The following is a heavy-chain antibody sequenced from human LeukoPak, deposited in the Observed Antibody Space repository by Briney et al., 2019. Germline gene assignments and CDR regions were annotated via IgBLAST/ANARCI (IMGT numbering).Heavy chain of an antibody. J-gene: IGHJ4*02. D-gene: IGHD3-22*01. V-gene: IGHV1-18*04. CDR3: ARSHSGSLRAPFDY. CDR1: GYTFTNYG. CDR2: ISANNGKT. Sequence: ASVQVSCKASGYTFTNYGFIWVRQAAGQGLECLGWISANNGKTNYAQKVQGRVTMTTDTSTSTAYMELRSLRSDDTAVYYCARSHSGSLRAPFDYWGQGTLVTVSS.